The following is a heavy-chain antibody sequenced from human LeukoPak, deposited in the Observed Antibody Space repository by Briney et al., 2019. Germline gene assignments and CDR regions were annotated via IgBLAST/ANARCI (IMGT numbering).Heavy chain of an antibody. Sequence: GGSLRLSCAASGFTFSDYSMNWVRQAPGKGLEWVSAISGSGGSTYYADSVKGRFTISRDNSKNTLYLQMNSLRAEDTAVYYCARSIVGATPFDPWGQGTLVTVSS. V-gene: IGHV3-23*01. CDR3: ARSIVGATPFDP. J-gene: IGHJ5*02. D-gene: IGHD1-26*01. CDR1: GFTFSDYS. CDR2: ISGSGGST.